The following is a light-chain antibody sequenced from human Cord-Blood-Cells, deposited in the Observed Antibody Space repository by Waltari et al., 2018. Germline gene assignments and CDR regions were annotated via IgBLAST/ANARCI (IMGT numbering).Light chain of an antibody. V-gene: IGLV3-1*01. CDR1: KLGDKY. J-gene: IGLJ2*01. Sequence: SYELTQPPSVSVSPGQTASITCSGDKLGDKYACWYQQKPGQSPVLVIYQDSKRPSGIPEQCSGSNSGNTATLTISWTQAMDEADYYCQAWDSSTAVFGGGTKLTVL. CDR3: QAWDSSTAV. CDR2: QDS.